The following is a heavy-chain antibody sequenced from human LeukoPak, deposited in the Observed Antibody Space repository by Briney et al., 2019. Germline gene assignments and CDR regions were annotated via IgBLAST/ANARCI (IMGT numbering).Heavy chain of an antibody. J-gene: IGHJ6*03. Sequence: PSETLSLTCTVSGGSISSHYWSWIRQPPGKGLEWIGYVYYSGSTNYNPSLKSRVTISIDTSKNQFSLKLSSVTAADTAVYYCARDQGCSHPSCLEKYMDVWGKGTTVTVSS. CDR1: GGSISSHY. CDR3: ARDQGCSHPSCLEKYMDV. D-gene: IGHD2-2*01. CDR2: VYYSGST. V-gene: IGHV4-59*11.